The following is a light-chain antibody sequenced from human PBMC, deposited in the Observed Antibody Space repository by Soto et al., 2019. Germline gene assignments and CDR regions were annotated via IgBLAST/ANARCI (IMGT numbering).Light chain of an antibody. CDR3: QKYDSATLT. Sequence: DIQMTQSPSSLSASVGDRVTITCRASQDITNFLAWYQQRPGKVPKILIFAASTLQSGVPSRFSGSGSGTDFTLTISSLQNEDVATYYCQKYDSATLTFGGGTKVDNK. V-gene: IGKV1-27*01. CDR2: AAS. J-gene: IGKJ4*01. CDR1: QDITNF.